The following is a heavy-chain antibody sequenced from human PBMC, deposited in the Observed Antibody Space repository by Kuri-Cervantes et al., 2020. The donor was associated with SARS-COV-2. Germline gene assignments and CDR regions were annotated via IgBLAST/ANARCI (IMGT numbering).Heavy chain of an antibody. J-gene: IGHJ6*03. CDR2: ISYDGIDR. D-gene: IGHD3-3*01. CDR3: ARVCCYDYWIGSHPYYMDV. CDR1: GFTFSSYA. Sequence: GESLKISCAASGFTFSSYALHWVRQAPGKGLEWMALISYDGIDRYYADSVKGRFTISRDNSKNTLYLQMNSLRAEDTAVYYCARVCCYDYWIGSHPYYMDVWGKGTTVTVSS. V-gene: IGHV3-30*04.